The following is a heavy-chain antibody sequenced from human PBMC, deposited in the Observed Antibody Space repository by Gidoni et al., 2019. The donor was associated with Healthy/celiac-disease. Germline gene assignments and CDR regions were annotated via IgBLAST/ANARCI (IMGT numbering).Heavy chain of an antibody. D-gene: IGHD3-3*01. CDR3: ARDDTIFGVVTGTCPDY. CDR2: INPNSGGT. V-gene: IGHV1-2*07. CDR1: GYTFTGYY. Sequence: QVQLVQSGAEVKKPGASVTVSCKASGYTFTGYYMHWVRQAPGQGLEWMGWINPNSGGTNYAHKLQGRVTMTRDTSISTAYMELSRLRSDDTAVYYCARDDTIFGVVTGTCPDYWGQGTLVTVSS. J-gene: IGHJ4*02.